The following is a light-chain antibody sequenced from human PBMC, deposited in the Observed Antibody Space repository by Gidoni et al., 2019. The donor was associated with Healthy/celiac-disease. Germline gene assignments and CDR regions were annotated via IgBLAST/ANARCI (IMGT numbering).Light chain of an antibody. CDR2: KAS. Sequence: IQMTQSPSTLSASVADRVTITCRASRSISSWLAWYQQKPGKTPKLLIYKASSLESGVPARFSGSGSGTEFTLTISSLQPDDVATYYCQQYNSYPYTFGQGTKLEIK. J-gene: IGKJ2*01. CDR3: QQYNSYPYT. CDR1: RSISSW. V-gene: IGKV1-5*03.